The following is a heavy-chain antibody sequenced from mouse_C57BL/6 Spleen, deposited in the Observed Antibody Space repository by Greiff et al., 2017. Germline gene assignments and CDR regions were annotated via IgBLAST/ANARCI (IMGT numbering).Heavy chain of an antibody. CDR2: IDPETGGT. Sequence: QVQLQQSGAELVRPGASVTLSCKASGYTFTDYEMHWVKQTPVHGLEWIGAIDPETGGTAYNQKFKGKAILTVDTSSSTAYMELRSLTSEDSAVYYCTTDSGYGSSAYYAMDYWGQGTSVTVSS. CDR1: GYTFTDYE. V-gene: IGHV1-15*01. J-gene: IGHJ4*01. D-gene: IGHD1-1*01. CDR3: TTDSGYGSSAYYAMDY.